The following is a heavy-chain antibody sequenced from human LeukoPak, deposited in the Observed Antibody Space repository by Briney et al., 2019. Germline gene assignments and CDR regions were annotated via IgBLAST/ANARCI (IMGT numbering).Heavy chain of an antibody. D-gene: IGHD1-26*01. J-gene: IGHJ6*03. CDR3: ARLSVSGSYYGYYYYMDV. CDR2: IYYSGST. CDR1: GVSISSYY. Sequence: PSETLSLTCTVSGVSISSYYWSWIRQPPGKGLEWIGYIYYSGSTNYNPSLKSRVTISVDTSKNQFSLKLSSVTAADTAVYYCARLSVSGSYYGYYYYMDVWGKGTTVTVSS. V-gene: IGHV4-59*01.